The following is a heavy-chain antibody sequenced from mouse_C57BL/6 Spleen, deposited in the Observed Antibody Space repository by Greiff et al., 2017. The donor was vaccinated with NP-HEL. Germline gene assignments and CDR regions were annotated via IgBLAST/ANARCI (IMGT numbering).Heavy chain of an antibody. CDR3: ARSAEENWGLDGYYGDY. J-gene: IGHJ2*01. D-gene: IGHD2-3*01. CDR1: GYSFTGYF. V-gene: IGHV1-20*01. Sequence: VQLKESGPELVKPGASVKISCKASGYSFTGYFMNWVKQSHGKSLEWIGRINPNNGGTIYNQKFKGKATLTVDKSSSTAYMELRSLTSEDTAVYYCARSAEENWGLDGYYGDYWGQGTTLTVSS. CDR2: INPNNGGT.